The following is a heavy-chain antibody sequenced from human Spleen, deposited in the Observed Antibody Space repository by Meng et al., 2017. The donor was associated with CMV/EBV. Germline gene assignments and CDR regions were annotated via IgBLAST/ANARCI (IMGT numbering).Heavy chain of an antibody. CDR2: INTYNGKT. J-gene: IGHJ4*02. CDR1: GYIFSSYG. Sequence: RVSCKASGYIFSSYGIIWVRQAPGQGLEWMGWINTYNGKTNYAQNFQGRVTMTTDTSTSTVYMDLRSLRYDDTAVYYCARSWGARYWGQGTLVTVSS. D-gene: IGHD3-16*01. V-gene: IGHV1-18*01. CDR3: ARSWGARY.